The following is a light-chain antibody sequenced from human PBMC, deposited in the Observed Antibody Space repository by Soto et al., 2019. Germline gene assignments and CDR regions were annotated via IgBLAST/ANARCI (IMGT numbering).Light chain of an antibody. CDR1: QSVSSY. J-gene: IGKJ2*01. V-gene: IGKV3-11*01. CDR3: QQRSNWPPYS. CDR2: DAS. Sequence: EIVLTQSQATLSLSPGERATLSCRASQSVSSYLAWYQQKPGKAPRLLIYDASNRATGIPARFSGSVSGTDFTLTISSLEPEDFAVYYCQQRSNWPPYSFGQGTKLEIK.